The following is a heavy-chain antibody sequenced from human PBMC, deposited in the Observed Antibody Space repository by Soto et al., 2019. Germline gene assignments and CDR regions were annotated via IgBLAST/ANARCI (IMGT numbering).Heavy chain of an antibody. V-gene: IGHV4-39*01. CDR3: AGYDSWDEGLFDP. CDR1: GGSISSSSYY. J-gene: IGHJ5*02. D-gene: IGHD6-13*01. Sequence: QLQLQESGPGLVKPSETLSLTCTVSGGSISSSSYYWGWIRQPPGKGLEWIGSIYYSWSTYYNPSLKSRVTISVDTSKNQFSLKLSSVTAADTAVYYCAGYDSWDEGLFDPWGQGTLVTVSS. CDR2: IYYSWST.